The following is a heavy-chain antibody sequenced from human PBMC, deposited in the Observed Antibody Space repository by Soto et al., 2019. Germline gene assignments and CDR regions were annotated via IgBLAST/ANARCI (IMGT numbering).Heavy chain of an antibody. D-gene: IGHD3-10*01. CDR1: GGTFSSYA. CDR3: ARARAEWFGELFPILSYYSYGMDV. J-gene: IGHJ6*02. V-gene: IGHV1-69*01. Sequence: QVQLVQSGAEVKKPGSSVKVSCKASGGTFSSYAISWVRQAPGQGLEWMGGIIPIFGTANYAQKFQGRVTITADESTSAADMELISLRSEATDVYYCARARAEWFGELFPILSYYSYGMDVWGQGTTVTVSS. CDR2: IIPIFGTA.